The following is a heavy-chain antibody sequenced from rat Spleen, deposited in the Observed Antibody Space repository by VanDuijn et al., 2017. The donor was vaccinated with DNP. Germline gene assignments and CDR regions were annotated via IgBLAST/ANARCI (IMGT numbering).Heavy chain of an antibody. Sequence: EVQLVESGGGPVQPGRSLKLSCVASGFIFSNYWMTWIRQAPGKGLEWVASITNTGDGSYYSDSVKGRFTSSRDKAKSTLYLQMNSLRSEDTATYYCARRPITTVADYWGQGVMVTVSS. V-gene: IGHV5-31*01. J-gene: IGHJ2*01. CDR1: GFIFSNYW. D-gene: IGHD1-1*01. CDR2: ITNTGDGS. CDR3: ARRPITTVADY.